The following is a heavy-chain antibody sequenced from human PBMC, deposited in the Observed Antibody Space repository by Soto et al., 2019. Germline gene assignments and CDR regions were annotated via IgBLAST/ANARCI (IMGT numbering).Heavy chain of an antibody. V-gene: IGHV1-18*01. CDR1: GYTFNTYF. Sequence: HVQLVQSGGELKTPGASVKVSCNTYGYTFNTYFITWVRQAPGQGLEWMGWISPHNGNTNYAEKFQGRVTMTADTITKTAYMELRNLRIDDTSGYYCARDTGNSFDYWGQGNPVTVSS. CDR2: ISPHNGNT. J-gene: IGHJ4*02. CDR3: ARDTGNSFDY.